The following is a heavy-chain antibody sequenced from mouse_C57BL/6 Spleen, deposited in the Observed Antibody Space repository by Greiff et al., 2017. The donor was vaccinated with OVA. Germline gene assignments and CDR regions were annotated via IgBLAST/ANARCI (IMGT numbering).Heavy chain of an antibody. CDR2: IYPGDGDT. CDR3: SRSCVVYYAMDY. Sequence: QVQLQQSGAELVKPGASVKISCKASGYAFSSYWMNWVKQRPGKGLEWIGQIYPGDGDTNYNGKFKGKATLTADKSSSTAYMQLSSLTSEDSAVSFGSRSCVVYYAMDYWGQGTSVTVSS. D-gene: IGHD1-1*02. V-gene: IGHV1-80*01. J-gene: IGHJ4*01. CDR1: GYAFSSYW.